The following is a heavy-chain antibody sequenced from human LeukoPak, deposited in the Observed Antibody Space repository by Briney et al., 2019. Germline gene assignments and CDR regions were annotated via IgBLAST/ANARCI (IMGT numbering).Heavy chain of an antibody. J-gene: IGHJ4*02. V-gene: IGHV3-21*01. CDR2: ISSSSSYI. CDR1: GFTFSSYS. Sequence: PGGSLRFSCAASGFTFSSYSMNWVRQAPGKGLEWVSSISSSSSYIYYADSVKGRFTISRDNAKNSLYLQMNSLRAEDTAVYYCARASGSYFSHFDYWGQGTLVTVSS. CDR3: ARASGSYFSHFDY. D-gene: IGHD1-26*01.